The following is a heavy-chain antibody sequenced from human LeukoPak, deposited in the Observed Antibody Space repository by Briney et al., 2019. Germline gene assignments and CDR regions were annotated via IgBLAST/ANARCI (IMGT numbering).Heavy chain of an antibody. CDR2: IYPGDSDT. CDR1: GYILTSYW. Sequence: KHGESLKISCKGSGYILTSYWIGWVRQMPGKGLEWMGIIYPGDSDTRYSPSFQGQVTISADKYISTAYLQWSSLKPSDTAMFYCARQPDSSGSPLYWGQGTLVSVSS. CDR3: ARQPDSSGSPLY. V-gene: IGHV5-51*01. J-gene: IGHJ4*02. D-gene: IGHD3-22*01.